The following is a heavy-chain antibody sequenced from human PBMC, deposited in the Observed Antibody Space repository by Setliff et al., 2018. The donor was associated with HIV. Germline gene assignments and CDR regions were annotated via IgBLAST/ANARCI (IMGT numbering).Heavy chain of an antibody. Sequence: LSLTCAVYGGSFSVYYWSWIRQPPGKGLEWVAFIRSKAYGGTSDYAASVKGRFTISRDDSKSIAYLHMNSLKTEDTGVYYCRYVGSLQYWGQGTLVTVSS. CDR2: IRSKAYGGTS. CDR1: GGSFSVYY. D-gene: IGHD1-26*01. CDR3: RYVGSLQY. J-gene: IGHJ4*02. V-gene: IGHV3-49*03.